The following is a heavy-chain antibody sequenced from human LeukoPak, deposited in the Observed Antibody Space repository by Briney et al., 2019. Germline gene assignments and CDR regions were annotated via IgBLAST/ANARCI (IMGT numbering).Heavy chain of an antibody. CDR2: ISGSSSYI. D-gene: IGHD4-17*01. V-gene: IGHV3-21*01. Sequence: GGSLRLSCAASGFTFSSYSLNWVRQAPGKGLEWVSSISGSSSYIYYADSVKGRFTISRDNAKNSLYLQMNSLRAEDTAVYYCAGTTVTTFGNWFDPWGQGTLVTVSS. CDR1: GFTFSSYS. CDR3: AGTTVTTFGNWFDP. J-gene: IGHJ5*02.